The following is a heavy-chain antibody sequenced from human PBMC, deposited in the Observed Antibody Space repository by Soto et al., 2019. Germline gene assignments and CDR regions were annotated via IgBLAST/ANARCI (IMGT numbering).Heavy chain of an antibody. Sequence: GESLKISCRGSGYSFTSYWIGWVRQMPGKGLEWMGIIYPGDSDTRYSPSFQGQVTISADKSISTAYLQWSSLKASDTAIYYCARLYYGSAPDSGYYGMDVWGQGTTVTVSS. CDR2: IYPGDSDT. D-gene: IGHD3-10*01. J-gene: IGHJ6*02. CDR1: GYSFTSYW. V-gene: IGHV5-51*01. CDR3: ARLYYGSAPDSGYYGMDV.